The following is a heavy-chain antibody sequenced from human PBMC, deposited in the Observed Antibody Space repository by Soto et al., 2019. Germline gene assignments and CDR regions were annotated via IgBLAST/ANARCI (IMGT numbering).Heavy chain of an antibody. CDR3: TTDLRIGSYYSVFYYYYGMDV. J-gene: IGHJ6*02. CDR1: GFTFSNAW. V-gene: IGHV3-15*01. CDR2: IKSKTDGGTT. D-gene: IGHD1-26*01. Sequence: GGSLRLSCAASGFTFSNAWMSWVRQAPGKGLEWVGRIKSKTDGGTTDYAAPVKGRFTISRDDSKNTLYLQMNSLKTEDTAVYYCTTDLRIGSYYSVFYYYYGMDVWGQGTTVTSP.